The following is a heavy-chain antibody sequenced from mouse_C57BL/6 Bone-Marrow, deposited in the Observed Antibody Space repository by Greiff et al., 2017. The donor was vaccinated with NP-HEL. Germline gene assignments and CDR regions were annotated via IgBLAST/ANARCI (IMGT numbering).Heavy chain of an antibody. V-gene: IGHV5-12*01. CDR2: ISNGGGST. D-gene: IGHD3-1*01. J-gene: IGHJ4*01. CDR1: GFTFSDYY. CDR3: ARRAGQGAMDY. Sequence: EVKVVESGGGLVQPGGSLKLSCAASGFTFSDYYMYWVRQTPEKRLEWVAYISNGGGSTYYPDTVKGRFTITRDNAKNTLYLQMRRLKSEDTAMYYCARRAGQGAMDYWGQGTSVTVSS.